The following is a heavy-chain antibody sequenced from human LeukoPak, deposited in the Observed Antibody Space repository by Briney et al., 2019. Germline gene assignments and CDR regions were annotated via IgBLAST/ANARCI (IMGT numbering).Heavy chain of an antibody. J-gene: IGHJ3*02. CDR3: ARLQLYYDILTGYCDAFDI. D-gene: IGHD3-9*01. V-gene: IGHV3-21*01. Sequence: PGGSLRLSCVASGFTFSSYPMHWIRQAPGKGLEWVSSISSSSSYIYYADSVKGRFTISRDNAKNSLYLQMNSLRAEDTAVYYCARLQLYYDILTGYCDAFDIWGQGTMVTVSS. CDR2: ISSSSSYI. CDR1: GFTFSSYP.